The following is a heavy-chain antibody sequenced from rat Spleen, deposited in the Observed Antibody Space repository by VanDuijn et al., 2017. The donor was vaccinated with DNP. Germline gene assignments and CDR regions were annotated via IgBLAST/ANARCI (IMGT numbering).Heavy chain of an antibody. V-gene: IGHV5S13*01. D-gene: IGHD5-1*01. CDR3: TRQLGLDY. CDR2: ISTGGGNT. J-gene: IGHJ2*01. Sequence: EVQLVESGGGLVQPGRSLKLSCAASGFTYSNYVMAWVRQAPTKGLEWVASISTGGGNTYYPESVRGRFTISRDDAKNSLYLQMNSLRSEDTATYYCTRQLGLDYWGQGVMVTVSS. CDR1: GFTYSNYV.